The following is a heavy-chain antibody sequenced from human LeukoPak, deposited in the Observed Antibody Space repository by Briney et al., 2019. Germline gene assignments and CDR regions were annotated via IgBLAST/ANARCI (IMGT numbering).Heavy chain of an antibody. J-gene: IGHJ3*02. CDR2: LAAGSAYI. D-gene: IGHD2-15*01. Sequence: GGSLRLSCAASGHTFSSYVMNWVRQAPGKGLEWVSVLAAGSAYIHYADSVRGRFTISRDNSKNTLYLQMDSLRAEDTAVYYCAKELGGFDTWGQGTTVTVSS. CDR1: GHTFSSYV. CDR3: AKELGGFDT. V-gene: IGHV3-23*01.